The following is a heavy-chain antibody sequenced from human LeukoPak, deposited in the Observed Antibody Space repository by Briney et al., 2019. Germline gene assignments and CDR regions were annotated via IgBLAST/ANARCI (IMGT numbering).Heavy chain of an antibody. V-gene: IGHV3-30-3*01. CDR2: ISYDGSNK. CDR3: ARDGVVPAAIRHRLSY. J-gene: IGHJ4*02. CDR1: GFTFSSYA. D-gene: IGHD2-2*02. Sequence: GGSLRLSCAASGFTFSSYAMHLVRQAPGKGLEWVAVISYDGSNKYYADSVKGRFTISRDNSKNTLYLQMNSLRAEDTAVYYCARDGVVPAAIRHRLSYWGQGTLVTVSS.